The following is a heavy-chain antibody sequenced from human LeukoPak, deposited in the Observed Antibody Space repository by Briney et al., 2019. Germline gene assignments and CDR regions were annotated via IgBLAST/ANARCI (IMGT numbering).Heavy chain of an antibody. V-gene: IGHV4-59*02. CDR2: IYYTGSI. Sequence: SETLSLTCIISGGSVSDYYWSCIRESPGGGREWMGYIYYTGSITYNPSLKSRVTISVDTSKNKFSLKLSAVTAADTAVYYCARAGYSYGADAFDIWGQGTMVTVSS. CDR1: GGSVSDYY. CDR3: ARAGYSYGADAFDI. D-gene: IGHD5-18*01. J-gene: IGHJ3*02.